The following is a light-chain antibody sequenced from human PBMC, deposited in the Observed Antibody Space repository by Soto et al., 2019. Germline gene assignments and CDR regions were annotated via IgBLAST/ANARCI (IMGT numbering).Light chain of an antibody. CDR2: GAS. J-gene: IGKJ1*01. Sequence: EIVLTQSPGTLSLSPGERATLSCRASQSVSNNLAWYQQEPGQAPRLLIYGASTRATGIPARFSGSGSGTEFTLTISRLEPEDFAMYYCQQYGSSWTFGQGTKVDI. V-gene: IGKV3-20*01. CDR3: QQYGSSWT. CDR1: QSVSNN.